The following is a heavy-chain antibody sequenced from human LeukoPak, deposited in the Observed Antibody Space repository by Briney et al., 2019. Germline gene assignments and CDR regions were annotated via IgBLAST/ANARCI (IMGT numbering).Heavy chain of an antibody. CDR3: AKLRVDAYTSAIDY. Sequence: PGTSLRLSCAASGFAFSSYGMHWVRQAPGKGLEWVGIISYDGNKKYYGDSVRGRFTISRDSSKNTLYLQMDSLRAEDTAVYYCAKLRVDAYTSAIDYWGQGTLVTVSS. V-gene: IGHV3-30*18. CDR2: ISYDGNKK. CDR1: GFAFSSYG. J-gene: IGHJ4*02. D-gene: IGHD3-16*01.